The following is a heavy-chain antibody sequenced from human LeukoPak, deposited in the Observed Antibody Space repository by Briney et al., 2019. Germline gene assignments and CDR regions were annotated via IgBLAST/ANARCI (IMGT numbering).Heavy chain of an antibody. CDR3: ARDPGSSAFDY. D-gene: IGHD5/OR15-5a*01. V-gene: IGHV3-7*01. CDR2: INQDESVK. CDR1: GFTFTNYW. Sequence: PGGSLRLSCAASGFTFTNYWMTWVRQAPGKGLEFVANINQDESVKNYVDSVKGRFTISRDNAENLLHLQMNSLRVEDTAVYYCARDPGSSAFDYWGQGTLVTVSS. J-gene: IGHJ4*02.